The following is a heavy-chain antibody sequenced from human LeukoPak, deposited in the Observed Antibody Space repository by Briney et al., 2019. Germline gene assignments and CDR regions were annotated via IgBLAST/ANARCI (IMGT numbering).Heavy chain of an antibody. V-gene: IGHV4-30-4*01. Sequence: PSETLSLTCGVSGDSISSNKWWSWVRQPPGKGLEWIGYIYYSGSTYYNPSLKSRVTISVDTSKNQFSLKLSSVTAADTAVYYCARSWFGEGRYYYYYGMDVWGQGTTVTVSS. CDR1: GDSISSNKW. J-gene: IGHJ6*02. CDR2: IYYSGST. CDR3: ARSWFGEGRYYYYYGMDV. D-gene: IGHD3-10*01.